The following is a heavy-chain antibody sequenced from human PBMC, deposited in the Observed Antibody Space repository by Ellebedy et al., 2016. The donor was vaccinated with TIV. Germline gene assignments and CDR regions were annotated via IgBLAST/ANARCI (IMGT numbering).Heavy chain of an antibody. J-gene: IGHJ4*02. CDR1: GGSISSYY. CDR2: IYYSGGT. CDR3: AGRFTDYFDY. Sequence: MPSETLSLTCTVPGGSISSYYWNWIRQSPGKGLEWIGYIYYSGGTIYNPSLKSRVTMSVDTSKNQFSLKLSSVTAADTAVYYCAGRFTDYFDYWGQGGLITVSS. V-gene: IGHV4-59*01.